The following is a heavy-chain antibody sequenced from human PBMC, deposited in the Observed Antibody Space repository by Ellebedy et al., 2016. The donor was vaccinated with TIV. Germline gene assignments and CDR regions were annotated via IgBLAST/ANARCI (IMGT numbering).Heavy chain of an antibody. V-gene: IGHV3-21*01. J-gene: IGHJ4*02. CDR1: GFTFSSYT. CDR3: VRDGEGFDY. CDR2: ISSSSSYI. Sequence: GESLKISXAASGFTFSSYTMNWVRQAPGKGLEWVSSISSSSSYIYYADSVKGRFTISRDNAKNSVYLQMSSLRAEDTAVYYCVRDGEGFDYWGQGALVTVSS.